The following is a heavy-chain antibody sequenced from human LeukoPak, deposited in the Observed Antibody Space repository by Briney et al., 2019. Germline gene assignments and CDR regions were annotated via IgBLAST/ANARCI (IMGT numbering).Heavy chain of an antibody. V-gene: IGHV1-18*01. Sequence: ASVKVSCKASAYTFTSYGISWVRQAPGQGLEWMGWISAYNSNTNYAQKLQGRVTMTTDTSTSTAYMELRSLRSDDTAVYYCARVPSGRAVASSWGQGTLVTVSS. J-gene: IGHJ4*02. CDR1: AYTFTSYG. D-gene: IGHD6-19*01. CDR3: ARVPSGRAVASS. CDR2: ISAYNSNT.